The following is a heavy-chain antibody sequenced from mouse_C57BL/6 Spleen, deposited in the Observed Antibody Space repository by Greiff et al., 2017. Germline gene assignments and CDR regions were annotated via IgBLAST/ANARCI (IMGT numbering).Heavy chain of an antibody. CDR3: ARGNIVLTGTDFDY. Sequence: EVQVVESGPELVKPGASVKISCKASGYSFTDYNMNWVKQSNGKSLEWIGVINPKYGTTSYNQKFKGKATLTVDQSSSTAYMQLKVLTSEDSALYYCARGNIVLTGTDFDYWGQGTTLTVSS. CDR2: INPKYGTT. V-gene: IGHV1-39*01. J-gene: IGHJ2*01. D-gene: IGHD4-1*01. CDR1: GYSFTDYN.